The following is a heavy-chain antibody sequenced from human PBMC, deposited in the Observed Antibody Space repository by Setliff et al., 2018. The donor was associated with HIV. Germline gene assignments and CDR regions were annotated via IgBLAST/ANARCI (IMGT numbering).Heavy chain of an antibody. Sequence: ASVKVSCKASGGTFSSYAISWVRQAPGQGLEWMGGIIPNNGDTNIPQRFRGRVTMTRDTSINTAYMELSRLRSDDTAVYYCARQLSNSLDYWGQGTPVTVSS. V-gene: IGHV1-2*02. CDR3: ARQLSNSLDY. CDR1: GGTFSSYA. CDR2: IIPNNGDT. D-gene: IGHD1-1*01. J-gene: IGHJ4*02.